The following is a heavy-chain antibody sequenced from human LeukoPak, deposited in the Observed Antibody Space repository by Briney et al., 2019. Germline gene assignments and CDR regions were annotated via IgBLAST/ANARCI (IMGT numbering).Heavy chain of an antibody. CDR1: GYTFTSYG. CDR3: ARDGSGGVSWYCSSTSCPSVGMGY. J-gene: IGHJ4*02. CDR2: ISAYNGNT. Sequence: ASVKVSCKASGYTFTSYGISWVRQAPGQGLEWMGWISAYNGNTNYAQKLQGRVTMTTDTSTSTAYMELRSLRSGDTAVYYCARDGSGGVSWYCSSTSCPSVGMGYWGQGTLVTVSS. V-gene: IGHV1-18*01. D-gene: IGHD2-2*01.